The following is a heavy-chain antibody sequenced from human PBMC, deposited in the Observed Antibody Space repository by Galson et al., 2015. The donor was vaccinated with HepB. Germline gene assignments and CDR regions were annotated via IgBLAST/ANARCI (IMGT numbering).Heavy chain of an antibody. CDR1: GYNFTNYW. CDR3: ARQPYYYDALTGYYRVTYYFDY. V-gene: IGHV5-10-1*01. Sequence: QSGAEVKKPGESLRISCKTSGYNFTNYWVSWVRQMPGKGPEWMGKIDPTDSYTNYSPSFQGHVTISTDKSVSTAYLQWNSLEASDTAIYYCARQPYYYDALTGYYRVTYYFDYWGPGALVTVSS. CDR2: IDPTDSYT. J-gene: IGHJ4*02. D-gene: IGHD3-9*01.